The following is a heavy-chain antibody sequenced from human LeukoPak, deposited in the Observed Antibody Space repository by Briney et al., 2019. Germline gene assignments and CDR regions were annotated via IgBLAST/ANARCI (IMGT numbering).Heavy chain of an antibody. D-gene: IGHD3-10*01. CDR3: ARVYAGGSNY. Sequence: GGSLRLSCAASGFTFSSYSMNWVRQAPGKGLEWVSYISSSSSTIYYADSVRGRFTISRDNAKNSLYLQMNSLRAEDTAVYYCARVYAGGSNYWGQGTLVTVSS. CDR2: ISSSSSTI. J-gene: IGHJ4*02. CDR1: GFTFSSYS. V-gene: IGHV3-48*01.